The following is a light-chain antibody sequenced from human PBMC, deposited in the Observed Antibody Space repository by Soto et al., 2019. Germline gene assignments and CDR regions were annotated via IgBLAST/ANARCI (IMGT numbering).Light chain of an antibody. CDR2: DTS. J-gene: IGKJ4*01. CDR1: QGIGDT. Sequence: EVVMRQSPATLSVSPGEGATLSCRASQGIGDTLAWYQHKPGQTPRLLIYDTSTRATGIPDRFSGGGSGTDFTLTISRLEPEDFAVYYCQQYGSSPTFGGGTKVDIK. CDR3: QQYGSSPT. V-gene: IGKV3-20*01.